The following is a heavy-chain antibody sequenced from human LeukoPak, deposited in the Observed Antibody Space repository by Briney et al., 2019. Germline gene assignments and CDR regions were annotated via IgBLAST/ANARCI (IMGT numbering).Heavy chain of an antibody. CDR2: ISYDGSNK. J-gene: IGHJ4*02. D-gene: IGHD3-22*01. CDR1: GFTFSSYG. V-gene: IGHV3-30*18. CDR3: AKSTEYYYDSSPADY. Sequence: PGRSLRLSCAASGFTFSSYGMHWVRQAPGKGVEWVAVISYDGSNKYYADSVKGRFTISRDNSKNTLYLQMNSLRAEDTAVYYCAKSTEYYYDSSPADYWGQGTLVTVSS.